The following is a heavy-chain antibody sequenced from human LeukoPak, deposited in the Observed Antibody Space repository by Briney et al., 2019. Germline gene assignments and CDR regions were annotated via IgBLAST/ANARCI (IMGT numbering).Heavy chain of an antibody. CDR3: AKDLMHQRAYYYYYMDV. CDR1: GFNFNIYS. CDR2: IRYDGSNK. J-gene: IGHJ6*03. D-gene: IGHD1-1*01. Sequence: GGSLRLSCAASGFNFNIYSMNWVRQAPGKGLEWVAFIRYDGSNKYYADSVKGRFTISRDNSKNTLYLQMNSLRAEDTAVYYCAKDLMHQRAYYYYYMDVWGKGTTVTVSS. V-gene: IGHV3-30*02.